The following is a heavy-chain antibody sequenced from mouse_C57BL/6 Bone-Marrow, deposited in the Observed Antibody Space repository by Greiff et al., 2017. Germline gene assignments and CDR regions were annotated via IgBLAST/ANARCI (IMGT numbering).Heavy chain of an antibody. Sequence: QVQLQQSGAELVRPGASVTLSCKASGYTFTDYEMHWVKQTPVHGLEWIGAIDPETGGTAYNQKFKGKAILTADKSSSTAYMELRSLTSEDSAVYYCTNGYLYYYARDYWGQGTSVTVSS. CDR3: TNGYLYYYARDY. J-gene: IGHJ4*01. CDR1: GYTFTDYE. D-gene: IGHD2-2*01. CDR2: IDPETGGT. V-gene: IGHV1-15*01.